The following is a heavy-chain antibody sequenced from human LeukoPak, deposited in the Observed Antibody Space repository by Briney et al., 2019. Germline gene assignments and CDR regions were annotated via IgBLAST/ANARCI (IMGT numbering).Heavy chain of an antibody. V-gene: IGHV4-39*01. CDR2: IYYSGST. J-gene: IGHJ4*02. D-gene: IGHD1-26*01. Sequence: SETLSLTCTVSGVSISSSSYYWGWIRQPPGKGLEWIGSIYYSGSTYYNPSLKSRVTITVDTSKNQFSLKLSSVTAADTAVYYCARLLRGSLDYWGQGTLVTVSS. CDR1: GVSISSSSYY. CDR3: ARLLRGSLDY.